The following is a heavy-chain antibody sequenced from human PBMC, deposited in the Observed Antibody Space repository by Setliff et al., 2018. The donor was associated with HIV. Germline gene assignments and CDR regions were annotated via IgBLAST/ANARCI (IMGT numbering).Heavy chain of an antibody. CDR3: AATYYYDSSGPHGFDY. V-gene: IGHV1-69*13. CDR2: IIPIFGTA. J-gene: IGHJ4*02. D-gene: IGHD3-22*01. Sequence: SVKVSCKASGGTFSSYAISWVRQAPGQGLEWMGGIIPIFGTANHAQKFQGRVTITADESTSTAYMELSSLRSEDTAVYYCAATYYYDSSGPHGFDYWGQGTLVTVSS. CDR1: GGTFSSYA.